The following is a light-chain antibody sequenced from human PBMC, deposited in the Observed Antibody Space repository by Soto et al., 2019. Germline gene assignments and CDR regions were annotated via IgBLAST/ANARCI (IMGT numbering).Light chain of an antibody. Sequence: MTHSPSSLAASVGDRVTITCRAGQNIFSSLNWYQQKPGKAPKLLIYAASSLQSGVPSRFSGSGSGTDFTLTITSLQPEDFATYYCQQSYNSPPITFGQGTRLEIK. CDR1: QNIFSS. V-gene: IGKV1-39*01. CDR2: AAS. J-gene: IGKJ5*01. CDR3: QQSYNSPPIT.